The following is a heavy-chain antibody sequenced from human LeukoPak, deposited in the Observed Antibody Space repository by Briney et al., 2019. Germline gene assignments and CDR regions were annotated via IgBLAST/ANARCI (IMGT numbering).Heavy chain of an antibody. CDR1: GYTFTGYY. D-gene: IGHD1-20*01. V-gene: IGHV1-2*02. Sequence: ASVKVSCKASGYTFTGYYMHWVRQAPGQGLEWMGWINPNSGGTNYAQKFQGRVTMTRDTSISTAYMELSRLRSDDTAVYYCATLTGTKWEEFWFDPWGQGTLVTVSS. CDR2: INPNSGGT. J-gene: IGHJ5*02. CDR3: ATLTGTKWEEFWFDP.